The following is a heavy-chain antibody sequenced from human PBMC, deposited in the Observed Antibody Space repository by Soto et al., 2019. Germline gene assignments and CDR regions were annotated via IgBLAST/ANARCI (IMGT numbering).Heavy chain of an antibody. J-gene: IGHJ6*02. CDR1: GGPLISYA. V-gene: IGHV1-69*06. CDR3: ARDLGDFWSGFYYGMDV. CDR2: IIPIFGTA. Sequence: WXSVKVSCKASGGPLISYAISWVRQAPGQGLEWMGGIIPIFGTANYAQKFQGRVTITADKSTSTAYMELSSLRSEDTAVYYCARDLGDFWSGFYYGMDVWGQGTTVTVSS. D-gene: IGHD3-3*01.